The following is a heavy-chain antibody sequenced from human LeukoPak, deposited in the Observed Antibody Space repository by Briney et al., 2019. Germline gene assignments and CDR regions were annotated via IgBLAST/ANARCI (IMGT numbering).Heavy chain of an antibody. D-gene: IGHD2-15*01. CDR1: VGPTGSYS. J-gene: IGHJ5*02. CDR3: ARGPSYCSGGSCYVSWFDP. Sequence: PSETLSLTCTVSVGPTGSYSGTGFRKPPGKGLNGFGRFYPSGSTNYNPSLKSRVTMSVDTSKNQFSLKLSSVTAADTAVYYCARGPSYCSGGSCYVSWFDPWGQGTLVTVSS. V-gene: IGHV4-4*07. CDR2: FYPSGST.